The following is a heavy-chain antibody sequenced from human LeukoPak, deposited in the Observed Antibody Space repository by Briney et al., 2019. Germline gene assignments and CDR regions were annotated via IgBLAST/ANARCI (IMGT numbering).Heavy chain of an antibody. CDR3: ARVLLRYYTDV. CDR2: ISSSSSYI. Sequence: GGSLRLSCAASGFTFSSYSMNWVRQAPGKGLEWVSSISSSSSYIYYADLVKGRFTISRDNAKNSLYLQMNSLGAEDTAVYYCARVLLRYYTDVWGKGTTVTVSS. D-gene: IGHD3-10*01. V-gene: IGHV3-21*01. CDR1: GFTFSSYS. J-gene: IGHJ6*03.